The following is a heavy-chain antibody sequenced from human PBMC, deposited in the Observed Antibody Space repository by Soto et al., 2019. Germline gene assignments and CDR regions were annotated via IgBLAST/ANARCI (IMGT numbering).Heavy chain of an antibody. Sequence: SVKVSCKASGGTFSSYAISWVRQAPGQGLEWMGGIIPIFGTANYAQKFQGRVTITADESTSTAYMELSSLRSEDTAVYYCARDNSGGAAYCGGDCSDWGQGTMVTVSS. V-gene: IGHV1-69*13. CDR1: GGTFSSYA. J-gene: IGHJ3*01. CDR3: ARDNSGGAAYCGGDCSD. CDR2: IIPIFGTA. D-gene: IGHD2-21*02.